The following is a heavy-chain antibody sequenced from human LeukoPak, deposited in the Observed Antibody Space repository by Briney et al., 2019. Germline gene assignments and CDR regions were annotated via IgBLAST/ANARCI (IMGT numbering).Heavy chain of an antibody. V-gene: IGHV4-34*01. CDR3: GRATYSSLD. J-gene: IGHJ4*01. Sequence: SETLSLTCAVYGGSFSGYYCSWIRQSPGKGLEWIGEIYHSGSTNYNPSLQSRVTISLDTSKNQFSLKLSSMTAADTAIYYCGRATYSSLDWGQGTRVTVSS. CDR1: GGSFSGYY. D-gene: IGHD2-2*01. CDR2: IYHSGST.